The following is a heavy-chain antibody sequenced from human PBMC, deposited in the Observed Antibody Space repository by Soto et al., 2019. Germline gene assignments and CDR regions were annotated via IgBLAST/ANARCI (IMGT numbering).Heavy chain of an antibody. CDR1: GDSVSSNSAA. Sequence: SQTLSLTCAISGDSVSSNSAAWNWIRQSPSRGLEWLGRTYYRSKWYNDYAVSVKSRITINPDTSKNQFSLQLNSVTPEDTAVYYCARVSKIVGATGSWYYYYMDSWGKGTTVTVSS. D-gene: IGHD1-26*01. V-gene: IGHV6-1*01. J-gene: IGHJ6*03. CDR3: ARVSKIVGATGSWYYYYMDS. CDR2: TYYRSKWYN.